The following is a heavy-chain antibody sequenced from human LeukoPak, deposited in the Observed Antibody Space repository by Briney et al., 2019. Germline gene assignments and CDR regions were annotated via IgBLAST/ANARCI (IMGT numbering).Heavy chain of an antibody. Sequence: GESLKISCKGSGYSFTSYWIGWVRQMPGKGLEWMGIIYPGDSDTRYSPSFQGQVTISADKSINTAYLQWSSLKASDTAMFYCARPHTIDRSTKCYFDYWGQGTLVTVSS. CDR1: GYSFTSYW. CDR3: ARPHTIDRSTKCYFDY. V-gene: IGHV5-51*01. J-gene: IGHJ4*02. CDR2: IYPGDSDT. D-gene: IGHD2-2*01.